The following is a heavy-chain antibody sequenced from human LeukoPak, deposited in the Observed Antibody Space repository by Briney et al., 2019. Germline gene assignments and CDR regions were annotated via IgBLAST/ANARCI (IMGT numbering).Heavy chain of an antibody. V-gene: IGHV1-2*02. J-gene: IGHJ5*02. D-gene: IGHD3-3*01. CDR2: INTKSGRT. CDR3: ARADFIDAGPYLIGP. CDR1: GYSFTHYY. Sequence: GASVEVSCKTSGYSFTHYYIHWVRQAPGQGLEWMGWINTKSGRTSSARKFQGRVTMTRDPSITTVYMDMAWLTSDDTAIYFCARADFIDAGPYLIGPWGQGTLVTVSS.